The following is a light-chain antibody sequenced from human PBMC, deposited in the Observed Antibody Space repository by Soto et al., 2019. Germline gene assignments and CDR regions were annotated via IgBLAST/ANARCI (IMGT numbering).Light chain of an antibody. CDR1: QSVSSSY. CDR2: GAS. J-gene: IGKJ4*01. CDR3: QSYTTSPPWLT. Sequence: EIVLTQSPGTLSLSPGERATLSCRASQSVSSSYLGWYQQKPGQAPRLLIYGASNRATGIPDRFSGSESGTDFTLTISRLEPEDFAVYYCQSYTTSPPWLTFGGGTKVEIK. V-gene: IGKV3-20*01.